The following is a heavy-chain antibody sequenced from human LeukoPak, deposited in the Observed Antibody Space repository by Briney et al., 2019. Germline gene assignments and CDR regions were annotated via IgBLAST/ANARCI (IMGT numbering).Heavy chain of an antibody. CDR3: ANGEATVTGDY. Sequence: GGSLRLSCAASGFTFSSYWMHWVRQAPGKGLVWVSRINSDGSSTSYADSVKGRFTISRDNAKNTLYLQMNSLRAEDTAVYYCANGEATVTGDYWGQGTLVTVSS. D-gene: IGHD4-17*01. CDR1: GFTFSSYW. J-gene: IGHJ4*02. CDR2: INSDGSST. V-gene: IGHV3-74*01.